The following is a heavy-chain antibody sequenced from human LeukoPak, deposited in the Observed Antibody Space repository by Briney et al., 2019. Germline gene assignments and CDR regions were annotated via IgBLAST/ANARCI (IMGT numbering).Heavy chain of an antibody. CDR1: GITVSTNY. Sequence: GGSLRLSCAASGITVSTNYMSWVRQAPGKGLEWVSIAFSDGRTFYADSVKGRFTISRDSSKNTVFLQMNSLRAEDTAVYYCAKGIDSTGYYPFDYWGQGTLVTVSS. J-gene: IGHJ4*02. D-gene: IGHD3-22*01. CDR3: AKGIDSTGYYPFDY. CDR2: AFSDGRT. V-gene: IGHV3-53*01.